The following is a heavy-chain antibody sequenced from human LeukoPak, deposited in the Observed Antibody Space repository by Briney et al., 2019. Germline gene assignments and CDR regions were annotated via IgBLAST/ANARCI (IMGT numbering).Heavy chain of an antibody. CDR2: ISYDGSNR. CDR1: GFTFSSYG. D-gene: IGHD3-22*01. J-gene: IGHJ4*02. Sequence: GGSLRLSCATSGFTFSSYGMHWVRQAPGKGLEWVAVISYDGSNRFYADSVKGRFTIPRDNSKNTLTLQMNSLRVEDTALYYCASQYYYDSSGADYWGQGTLVTVSS. V-gene: IGHV3-30*03. CDR3: ASQYYYDSSGADY.